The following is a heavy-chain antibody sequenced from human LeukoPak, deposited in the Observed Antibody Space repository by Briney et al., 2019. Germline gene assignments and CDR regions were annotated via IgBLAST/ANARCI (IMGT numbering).Heavy chain of an antibody. CDR3: ARDLACGTICRSLNYYYYMDV. J-gene: IGHJ6*03. CDR1: GYTFTGYY. V-gene: IGHV1-2*02. Sequence: GASVKVSCKASGYTFTGYYMHWVRQAPGQGLEWMGWINPNSGGTNYAQKFQGRVTMTRDTSISTAYMELSRLRSDDTAVYYCARDLACGTICRSLNYYYYMDVWGKGTTVTVSS. CDR2: INPNSGGT. D-gene: IGHD1-1*01.